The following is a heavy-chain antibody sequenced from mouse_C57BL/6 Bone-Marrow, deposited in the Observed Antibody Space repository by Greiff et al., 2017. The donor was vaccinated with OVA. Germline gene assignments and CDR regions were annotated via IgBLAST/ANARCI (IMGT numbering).Heavy chain of an antibody. Sequence: EVKLMESGAELVRPGDSVTLSCTASGFNIKDEYMHWVKERPEQGLEWIGLIDPENGDTEYASKFQGKATITADTSSKTVYLHLSSRTSEDTAVYYCTTYRYWGQGTTLTVSS. J-gene: IGHJ2*01. CDR3: TTYRY. CDR1: GFNIKDEY. CDR2: IDPENGDT. V-gene: IGHV14-4*01.